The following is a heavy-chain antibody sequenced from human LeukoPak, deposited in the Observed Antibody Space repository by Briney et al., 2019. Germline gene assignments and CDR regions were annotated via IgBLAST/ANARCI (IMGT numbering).Heavy chain of an antibody. J-gene: IGHJ4*02. CDR2: IYHSGST. CDR3: ARAPNCGGDCYLDY. V-gene: IGHV4-34*01. Sequence: PSETLSLTCAVYGGSFSGYYWTWIRRPPGKGLEWIGEIYHSGSTNYNPSLKSRVTISVDTSKNQFSLELSSVTAADTAVYYCARAPNCGGDCYLDYWGQGTLVTVSS. CDR1: GGSFSGYY. D-gene: IGHD2-21*01.